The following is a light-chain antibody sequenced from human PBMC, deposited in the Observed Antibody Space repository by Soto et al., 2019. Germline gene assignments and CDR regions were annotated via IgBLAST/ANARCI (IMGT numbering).Light chain of an antibody. Sequence: EIVLTPSPGTLSLSPGESATLCCRASQSVSSSYLAWYQPKPGQAHRLLIYGASSRATGIPDRFSGSGSGTDFTLTISRLEPEDFAVYYCQQYGSSPTFGQGSKV. CDR2: GAS. V-gene: IGKV3-20*01. CDR3: QQYGSSPT. J-gene: IGKJ1*01. CDR1: QSVSSSY.